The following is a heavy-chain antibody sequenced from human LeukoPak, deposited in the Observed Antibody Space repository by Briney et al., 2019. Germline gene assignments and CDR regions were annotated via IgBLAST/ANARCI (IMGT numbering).Heavy chain of an antibody. J-gene: IGHJ4*02. CDR3: ARDRTTVTTFDY. Sequence: NAGGSLRLSCAASGFTFSTYTMNWVRQAPGKGLEWVSSISSSSSYIYYADSVKGRFTISRDNAKNSLYLQMNTLRAEDTAVYYCARDRTTVTTFDYWGQGTLVTVSS. V-gene: IGHV3-21*01. CDR2: ISSSSSYI. D-gene: IGHD4-17*01. CDR1: GFTFSTYT.